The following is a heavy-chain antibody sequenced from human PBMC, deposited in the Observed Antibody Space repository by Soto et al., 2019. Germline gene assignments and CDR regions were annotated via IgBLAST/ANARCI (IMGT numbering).Heavy chain of an antibody. CDR2: ISYDRTKQ. D-gene: IGHD5-12*01. CDR3: WRGVKTTVGPETSSGHFDS. V-gene: IGHV3-30*03. CDR1: GFAFSKYD. Sequence: QVKLVESGGRVVQPGGSLRLSCAASGFAFSKYDMHWVRQAPGKGLEWVAGISYDRTKQNYGDFPKGRFTISRDNLKNTRGLEANGLTREDTAVYYCWRGVKTTVGPETSSGHFDSCGQGTLLTVSS. J-gene: IGHJ4*02.